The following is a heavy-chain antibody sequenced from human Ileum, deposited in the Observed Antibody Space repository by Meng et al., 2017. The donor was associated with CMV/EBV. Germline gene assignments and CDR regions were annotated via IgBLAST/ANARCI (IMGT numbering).Heavy chain of an antibody. Sequence: GESLKISCATSGFNGFNLRSNYMSWVRQAPGKGLEWVSSINSRSNQIYYADSVKGRFTISRDNSKNTLYLQMNSLRADDTGLYYCVGGGPPYFDYWGQGAMVTVSS. V-gene: IGHV3-21*03. CDR1: GFNGFNLRSNY. CDR3: VGGGPPYFDY. CDR2: INSRSNQI. D-gene: IGHD2-15*01. J-gene: IGHJ4*02.